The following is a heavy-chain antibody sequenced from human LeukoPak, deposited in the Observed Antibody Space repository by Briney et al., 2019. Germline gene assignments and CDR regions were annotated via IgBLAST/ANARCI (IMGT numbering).Heavy chain of an antibody. CDR1: GGSISSSSYY. V-gene: IGHV4-39*01. CDR2: IYYSGST. D-gene: IGHD4-23*01. Sequence: SETLSLTCTVSGGSISSSSYYWGWIRQPPGKGLEWIGSIYYSGSTYYNPSLKSRVTISVDTSKNQFSLKLSSVTAADTAVYYCARHRNYGGNIYYFDYWGQGTLVTVSS. J-gene: IGHJ4*02. CDR3: ARHRNYGGNIYYFDY.